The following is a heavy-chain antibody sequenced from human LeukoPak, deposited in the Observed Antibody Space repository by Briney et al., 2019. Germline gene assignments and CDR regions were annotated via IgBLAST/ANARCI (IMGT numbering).Heavy chain of an antibody. CDR1: GGSISSSSYY. D-gene: IGHD4-17*01. V-gene: IGHV4-39*01. J-gene: IGHJ4*02. CDR2: IYYSGST. Sequence: SETLSLTCTVSGGSISSSSYYWGWIRQPPGKGLDWIGSIYYSGSTYYNPSLKSRFTISVDTSKNQFSLKLSSVTAADTAVYYCARLSTVTTSFDYWGQGTLVTVSS. CDR3: ARLSTVTTSFDY.